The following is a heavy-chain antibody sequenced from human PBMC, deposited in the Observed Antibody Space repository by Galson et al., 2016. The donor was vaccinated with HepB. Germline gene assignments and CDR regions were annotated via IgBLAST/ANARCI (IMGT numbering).Heavy chain of an antibody. Sequence: LSLTCAVSGGSISSGGYSWSWIRQPPGKGLEWIGYIYHSGSTYYNPSLKSRVTISVDRSKNQFSLKLSSVTAADTAVYYCARGGRYCSGGRCYSLDSWGQGTLVTVSS. CDR3: ARGGRYCSGGRCYSLDS. D-gene: IGHD2-15*01. V-gene: IGHV4-30-2*01. CDR2: IYHSGST. J-gene: IGHJ4*02. CDR1: GGSISSGGYS.